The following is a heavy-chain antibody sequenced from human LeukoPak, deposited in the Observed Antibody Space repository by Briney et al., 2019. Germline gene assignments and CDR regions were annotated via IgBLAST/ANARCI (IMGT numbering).Heavy chain of an antibody. V-gene: IGHV4-61*02. Sequence: SETLSLTCTVSGASISSGSYYWSWIRQPAGKGLEWIGRIYISGSTNYNPSLKSRVTISVDTSNNQLSLKVNSVTAADTAMYYCVKSNSRYQPWTLDIWGRGTMVTVSS. D-gene: IGHD2-2*01. CDR1: GASISSGSYY. CDR3: VKSNSRYQPWTLDI. CDR2: IYISGST. J-gene: IGHJ3*02.